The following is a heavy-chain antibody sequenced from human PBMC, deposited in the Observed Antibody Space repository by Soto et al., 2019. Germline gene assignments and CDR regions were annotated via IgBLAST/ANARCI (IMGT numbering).Heavy chain of an antibody. CDR3: ATGSCTNGVCSAPFDY. V-gene: IGHV1-24*01. J-gene: IGHJ4*02. CDR2: FDPEDGET. Sequence: ASVKVSCKVSGYTLTELSMHWVRQDPGKGSEWMGGFDPEDGETIYAQKLEGRVTMNEDTSTDTAYMELSSLRSEDTAVYYCATGSCTNGVCSAPFDYWGPGTLGTFAS. CDR1: GYTLTELS. D-gene: IGHD2-8*01.